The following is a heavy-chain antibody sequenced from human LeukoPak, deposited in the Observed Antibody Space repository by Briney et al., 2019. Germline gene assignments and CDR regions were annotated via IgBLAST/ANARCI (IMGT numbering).Heavy chain of an antibody. J-gene: IGHJ4*02. V-gene: IGHV3-30-3*02. CDR1: GITFNSHA. CDR2: LSYDGSTA. Sequence: GGSLRLSCAASGITFNSHAMHWVRQAPGKGLEWVAVLSYDGSTAYYADSVKGRFIISRDNSKNTLYLQMNSLRAEDTAVYYCAKLAVTTFHYFDYWGQGTLVTVSS. D-gene: IGHD4-17*01. CDR3: AKLAVTTFHYFDY.